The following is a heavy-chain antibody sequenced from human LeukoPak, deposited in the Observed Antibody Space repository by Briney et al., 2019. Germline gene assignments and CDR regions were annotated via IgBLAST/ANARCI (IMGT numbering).Heavy chain of an antibody. D-gene: IGHD1-26*01. Sequence: PGGSLRLSCAASGFTVSSNYMSWVRQAPGKGLEWVSGISWNSGSIGYADSVKGRFTISRDNAKNSLYLQMNSLRTEDTALYYCAKDISAGATTRRFFDFWGRGTLVTVSS. J-gene: IGHJ4*02. CDR1: GFTVSSNY. CDR3: AKDISAGATTRRFFDF. V-gene: IGHV3-9*01. CDR2: ISWNSGSI.